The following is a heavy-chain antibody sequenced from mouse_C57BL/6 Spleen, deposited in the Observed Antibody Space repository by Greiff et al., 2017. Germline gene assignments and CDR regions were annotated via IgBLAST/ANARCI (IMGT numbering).Heavy chain of an antibody. CDR2: ILPGSGST. V-gene: IGHV1-9*01. CDR3: AKSRLIYYYGSSYYWYFDV. J-gene: IGHJ1*03. CDR1: GYTFTGYW. Sequence: QVQLQQSGAELMKPGASVKLSCKATGYTFTGYWIEWVKQRPGHGLEWIGEILPGSGSTNYNEKFKGKATFTADTSSNTAYMQLSSLTTEDSAIYYCAKSRLIYYYGSSYYWYFDVWGTGTTVTVSS. D-gene: IGHD1-1*01.